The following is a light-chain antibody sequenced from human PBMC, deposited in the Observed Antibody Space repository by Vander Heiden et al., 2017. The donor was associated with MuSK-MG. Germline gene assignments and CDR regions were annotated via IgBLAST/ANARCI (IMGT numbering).Light chain of an antibody. J-gene: IGKJ5*01. V-gene: IGKV1-33*01. CDR2: DAS. CDR3: QQDDNLPIT. Sequence: DIQMTQSPSSLSASVGDRVTITCQASQDISNYLNWYQQKPGKAPKLLIYDASNLETGVQSRFSGSGSGTDFTFTISSLQPEDIATYYCQQDDNLPITFGQGTKVEIK. CDR1: QDISNY.